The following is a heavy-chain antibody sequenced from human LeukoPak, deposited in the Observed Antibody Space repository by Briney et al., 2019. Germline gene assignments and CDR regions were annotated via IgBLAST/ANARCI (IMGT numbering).Heavy chain of an antibody. J-gene: IGHJ3*02. D-gene: IGHD3-22*01. CDR1: GGSISSGSYY. CDR3: ARVHSSAPTYYYDSSGYYGI. CDR2: IYTSGST. Sequence: SQTLSLTCTVSGGSISSGSYYWSWIRQPAGKGLEWIGRIYTSGSTSYNPSLKSRVTISVDTSKNQFSLKLSSVTAADTAVYYCARVHSSAPTYYYDSSGYYGIWGQGTMVTVSS. V-gene: IGHV4-61*02.